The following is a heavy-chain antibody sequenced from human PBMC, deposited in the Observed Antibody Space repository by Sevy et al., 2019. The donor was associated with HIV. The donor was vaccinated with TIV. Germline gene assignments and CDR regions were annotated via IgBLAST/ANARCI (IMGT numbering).Heavy chain of an antibody. CDR2: TRNKANSYTT. V-gene: IGHV3-72*01. Sequence: GGSLRLSCAASGFTFSDHYMDWVRQAPGKGLERVGRTRNKANSYTTEYAASVKGRFTISRDDSKNSLYLQMNSLKTEDTAVYYCASQSLWNYFDYWCQGTLVTVSS. CDR1: GFTFSDHY. CDR3: ASQSLWNYFDY. J-gene: IGHJ4*02. D-gene: IGHD3-10*01.